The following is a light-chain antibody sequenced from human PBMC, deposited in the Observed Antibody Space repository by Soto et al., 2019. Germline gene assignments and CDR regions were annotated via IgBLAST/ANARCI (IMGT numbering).Light chain of an antibody. CDR1: ESLLQSNGNHY. J-gene: IGKJ1*01. CDR3: MQALHTPWT. V-gene: IGKV2-28*01. Sequence: IVLTQSPLSLPVTPGEPASISCRSSESLLQSNGNHYLDWYLQKPGQSPQVLIYLGSNRASGVPDWFSGSGSGTDFTLKISRVEAEDVGVYYCMQALHTPWTFGQGTKVEIK. CDR2: LGS.